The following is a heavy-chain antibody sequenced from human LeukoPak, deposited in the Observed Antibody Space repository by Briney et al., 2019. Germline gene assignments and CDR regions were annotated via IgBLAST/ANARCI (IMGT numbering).Heavy chain of an antibody. CDR1: GFIFRNYW. V-gene: IGHV3-74*01. J-gene: IGHJ6*03. CDR3: AKGGVNYDFWSGYQHYYYYYYMDV. Sequence: GGSLRLSCEASGFIFRNYWMHWVRQAPGKGLVWVARIDSDGSSTVYADSVKGRFTISRDNSKNTLYLQMNSLRAEDTAVYYCAKGGVNYDFWSGYQHYYYYYYMDVWGKGTTVTVSS. D-gene: IGHD3-3*01. CDR2: IDSDGSST.